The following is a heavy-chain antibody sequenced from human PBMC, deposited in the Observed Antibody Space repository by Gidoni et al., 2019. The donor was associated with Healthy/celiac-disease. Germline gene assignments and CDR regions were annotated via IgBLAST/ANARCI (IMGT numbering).Heavy chain of an antibody. D-gene: IGHD6-19*01. CDR1: GFTFDDYA. CDR3: AKGGIAVAGKPWTFDY. J-gene: IGHJ4*02. V-gene: IGHV3-9*01. CDR2: ISWNSGSI. Sequence: EVQLVESGGGLVQPGRSLRLSCAASGFTFDDYAMHWVRQAPGKGLEWVSGISWNSGSIGYADSVKGRFTISRDNAKNSLYLQMNSLRAEDTALYYCAKGGIAVAGKPWTFDYWGQGTLVTVSS.